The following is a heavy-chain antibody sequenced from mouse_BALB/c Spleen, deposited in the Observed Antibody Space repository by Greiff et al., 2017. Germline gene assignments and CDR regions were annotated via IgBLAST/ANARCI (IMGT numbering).Heavy chain of an antibody. D-gene: IGHD4-1*01. J-gene: IGHJ1*01. V-gene: IGHV5-4*02. CDR1: GFTFSDYY. CDR3: ARKTGRGGYFDV. CDR2: ISDGGSYT. Sequence: EVQGVESGGGLVKPGGSLKLSCAASGFTFSDYYMYWVRQTPEKRLEWVATISDGGSYTYYPDTVTGRFTISRDNAKNTLYLEMSSLRSEDTAMYYCARKTGRGGYFDVWGAGTTVTVSS.